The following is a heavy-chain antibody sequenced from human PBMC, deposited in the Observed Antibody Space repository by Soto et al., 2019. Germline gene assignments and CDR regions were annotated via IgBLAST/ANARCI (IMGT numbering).Heavy chain of an antibody. CDR2: ISSSSSTI. D-gene: IGHD3-3*01. V-gene: IGHV3-48*01. CDR3: AREGNYDFWSGYYRVVGLDAFDI. J-gene: IGHJ3*02. Sequence: PGGSMRLSCAASGFTFSSYSMNWVRQATGKGLEWVSYISSSSSTIYYADSVKGRFTISRDNAKNSLYLQMNSLRAEDTAVYYCAREGNYDFWSGYYRVVGLDAFDIWGQGTMVTVSS. CDR1: GFTFSSYS.